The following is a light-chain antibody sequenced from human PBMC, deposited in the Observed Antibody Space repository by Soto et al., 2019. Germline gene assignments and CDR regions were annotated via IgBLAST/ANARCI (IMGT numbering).Light chain of an antibody. J-gene: IGKJ1*01. CDR1: QSVSSN. CDR2: GAS. CDR3: QQYNNWPPT. V-gene: IGKV3-15*01. Sequence: EIVMTQSPATLSVSPGERVTLSCRASQSVSSNLAWYQQKPGQAPRLLIYGASTRATGIPARFSGSGSGTEFTLTISSLQSEDSEVYYCQQYNNWPPTFGQGTKVEIK.